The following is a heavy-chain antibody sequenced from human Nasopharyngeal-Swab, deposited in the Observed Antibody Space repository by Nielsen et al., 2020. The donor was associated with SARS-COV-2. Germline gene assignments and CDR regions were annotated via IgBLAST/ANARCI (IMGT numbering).Heavy chain of an antibody. CDR1: GFTFDDYA. CDR2: ISWDSGNI. J-gene: IGHJ6*02. D-gene: IGHD6-13*01. V-gene: IGHV3-9*01. CDR3: ARQTRAVATASHYYGMTV. Sequence: SLKISCAASGFTFDDYAIHWVRQAPGRGLEWVSGISWDSGNIGYADSVKGRFTISRDNAKNSLYLQMNSLRAEDTAVFYCARQTRAVATASHYYGMTVWGQGTTVTVSS.